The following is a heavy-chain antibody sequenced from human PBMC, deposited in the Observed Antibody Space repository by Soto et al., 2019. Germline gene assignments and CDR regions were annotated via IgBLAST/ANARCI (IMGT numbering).Heavy chain of an antibody. CDR1: GGSIRGYY. J-gene: IGHJ5*02. CDR2: INHSGST. D-gene: IGHD3-16*01. CDR3: ARDGRGLNPRFDP. Sequence: SETLSVTYAVYGGSIRGYYWSWILKPPGKGQEWIGEINHSGSTNYNPSLKSRVTISVDTSKNQFSLKLSSVTAADTAVYYCARDGRGLNPRFDPWGQGTLVTVSS. V-gene: IGHV4-34*01.